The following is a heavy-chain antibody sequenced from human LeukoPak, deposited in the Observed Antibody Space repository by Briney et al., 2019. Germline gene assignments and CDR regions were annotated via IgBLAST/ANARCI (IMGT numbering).Heavy chain of an antibody. V-gene: IGHV4-34*01. CDR3: ARGSPGYGMDV. CDR2: INHSGST. J-gene: IGHJ6*04. CDR1: GGSFSGYY. Sequence: SETLSLTCAVYGGSFSGYYWSWIRQPPGKGLEWIGEINHSGSTNYNPSLKSRVTISVDTSKNQFSLKLSSVTVADTAVYYCARGSPGYGMDVWGKGTTVTVSS.